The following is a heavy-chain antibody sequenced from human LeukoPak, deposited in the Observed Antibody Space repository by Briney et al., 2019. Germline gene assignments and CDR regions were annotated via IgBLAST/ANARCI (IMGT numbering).Heavy chain of an antibody. CDR3: ARGEYNYFDY. V-gene: IGHV1-18*01. CDR2: INAYNGHT. Sequence: ASVKVSCKASGYTFSSYGFSWVRQAPGQGLEWVGWINAYNGHTNYVQNLQGRATMTTDTSTSTAYMELRSLRSDDTAVYYCARGEYNYFDYWGQGTLVTVSS. J-gene: IGHJ4*02. CDR1: GYTFSSYG. D-gene: IGHD2/OR15-2a*01.